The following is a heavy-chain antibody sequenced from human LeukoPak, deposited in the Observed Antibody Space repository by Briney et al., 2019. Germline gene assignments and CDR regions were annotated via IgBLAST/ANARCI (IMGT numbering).Heavy chain of an antibody. Sequence: SETLSLTCTVSGGSISSYYWSWIRQPPGKGLEWIGYIYYSGSINYNPSLKSRVTISVDTSKNQFSLKLSSVTAADTAVYYCARAPYYPYYFDYWGQGTLVTVSS. D-gene: IGHD2-21*01. J-gene: IGHJ4*02. CDR3: ARAPYYPYYFDY. V-gene: IGHV4-59*01. CDR2: IYYSGSI. CDR1: GGSISSYY.